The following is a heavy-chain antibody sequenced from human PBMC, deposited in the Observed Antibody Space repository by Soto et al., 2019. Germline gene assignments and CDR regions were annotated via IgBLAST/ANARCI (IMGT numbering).Heavy chain of an antibody. J-gene: IGHJ4*02. D-gene: IGHD3-22*01. Sequence: ASVKVSCKASGYTFTGYYMHWVRQAPGQGLEWMGWINPNSGGTNYAQKFQGWVTMTRDTSISTAYMELRSLRSDDTAVYYCARDPVCYDSSGYFEYWGQGTLVTVFS. CDR1: GYTFTGYY. CDR3: ARDPVCYDSSGYFEY. V-gene: IGHV1-2*04. CDR2: INPNSGGT.